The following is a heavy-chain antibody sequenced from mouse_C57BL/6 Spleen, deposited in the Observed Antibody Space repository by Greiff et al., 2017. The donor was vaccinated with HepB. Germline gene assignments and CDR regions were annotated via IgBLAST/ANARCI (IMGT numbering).Heavy chain of an antibody. CDR2: ISSGSSTI. J-gene: IGHJ4*01. CDR1: GFTFSDYG. Sequence: EVKLVESGGGLVKPGGSLKLSCAASGFTFSDYGMHWVRQAPEKGLEWVAYISSGSSTIYYADTVKGRFTISRDNAKNTLFLQMTSLRSEDTAVYYCARAYYDYDEDYAMDYWGQGTSVTVSS. CDR3: ARAYYDYDEDYAMDY. V-gene: IGHV5-17*01. D-gene: IGHD2-4*01.